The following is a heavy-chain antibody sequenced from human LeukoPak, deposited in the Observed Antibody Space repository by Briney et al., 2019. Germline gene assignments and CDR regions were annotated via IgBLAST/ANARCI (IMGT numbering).Heavy chain of an antibody. CDR3: VTRASVNGKTRF. Sequence: PGGSLRLSCAASGFTFSSYGMHWVRQAPGKGLEWVAFIRYDGSNKYYADSVKGRFTISRDNSKNTLYLQMNNMRDDDTAVYYCVTRASVNGKTRFWGQGTLVTVSS. V-gene: IGHV3-30*02. J-gene: IGHJ4*02. CDR2: IRYDGSNK. D-gene: IGHD1/OR15-1a*01. CDR1: GFTFSSYG.